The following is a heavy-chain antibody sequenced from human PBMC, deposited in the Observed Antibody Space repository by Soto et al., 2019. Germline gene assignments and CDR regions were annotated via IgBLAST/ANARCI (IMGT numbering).Heavy chain of an antibody. CDR1: GFTFRDYY. Sequence: QVPLVESGGGLVRPGGSLRLSCEASGFTFRDYYMTWFRQAPGKGLEWLSYIDSSTKYTNYAGSVKGRFTISRDNAKTSRYLQMNSLRADDTAVYYCAREYYYTMDVWGQGTMVTVSS. CDR3: AREYYYTMDV. J-gene: IGHJ6*02. CDR2: IDSSTKYT. V-gene: IGHV3-11*05.